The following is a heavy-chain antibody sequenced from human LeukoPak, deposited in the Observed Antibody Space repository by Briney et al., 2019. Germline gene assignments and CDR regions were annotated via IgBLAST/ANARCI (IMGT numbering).Heavy chain of an antibody. J-gene: IGHJ4*02. Sequence: KPGGSLRLSCAASGFTFSSYSMNWVRQAPGKGLEWVSSISSSSSYIYYADSVKGRFTISGDNAKNSLYLQMNSLRAEDTAVYYCARGPSITMIVVEYDYWGQGTLVTVSS. CDR1: GFTFSSYS. CDR3: ARGPSITMIVVEYDY. V-gene: IGHV3-21*01. CDR2: ISSSSSYI. D-gene: IGHD3-22*01.